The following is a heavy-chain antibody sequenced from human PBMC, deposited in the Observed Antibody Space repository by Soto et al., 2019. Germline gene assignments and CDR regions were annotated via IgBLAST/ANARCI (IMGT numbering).Heavy chain of an antibody. V-gene: IGHV1-46*01. CDR2: INPGGGSA. CDR1: GSAITRYY. D-gene: IGHD6-19*01. J-gene: IGHJ6*02. CDR3: ARDTSGWSLNGLDV. Sequence: QVDLVQSGAEVKKPGASVTISCKASGSAITRYYIHWVRQAPGRGLEWMGIINPGGGSASYAQKLQDIVTIDKDTSTGTVYMDLRRLRTEDTAVYYCARDTSGWSLNGLDVWGQGTTVNVSS.